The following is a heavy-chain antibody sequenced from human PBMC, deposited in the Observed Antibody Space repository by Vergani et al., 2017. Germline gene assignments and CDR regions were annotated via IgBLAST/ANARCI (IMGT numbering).Heavy chain of an antibody. CDR2: IDRNYGVK. CDR3: VKDNDYDADGPFDL. D-gene: IGHD3-16*01. Sequence: VEAGGGLVQPGGSLRLSCTASGFTFQAFAFHWVRHVSGRGLEWVSGIDRNYGVKNGNSFEGRFSISRDNAKKAVFLQMNNLRHEDTALYLCVKDNDYDADGPFDLWGRGTLVTVSS. CDR1: GFTFQAFA. J-gene: IGHJ2*01. V-gene: IGHV3-9*01.